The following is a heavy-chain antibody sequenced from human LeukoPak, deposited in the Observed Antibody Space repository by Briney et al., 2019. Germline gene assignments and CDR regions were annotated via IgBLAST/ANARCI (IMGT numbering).Heavy chain of an antibody. Sequence: GGSLRLSCAASGFTFSHYALSWVRQAPGKRLEWVSAISGSGTSTYYADSVKGRFTLSRDNSKNTLYLQMNSLRAEDTAVYYCAKDSAFYASGSRFDYWGQGTLVTVSS. D-gene: IGHD3-10*01. CDR2: ISGSGTST. J-gene: IGHJ4*02. CDR3: AKDSAFYASGSRFDY. CDR1: GFTFSHYA. V-gene: IGHV3-23*01.